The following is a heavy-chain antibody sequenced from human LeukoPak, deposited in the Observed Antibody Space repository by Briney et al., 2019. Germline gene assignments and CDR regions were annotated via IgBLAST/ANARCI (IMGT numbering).Heavy chain of an antibody. CDR1: GGSISSYY. D-gene: IGHD3-22*01. CDR2: IYTSGST. V-gene: IGHV4-4*07. J-gene: IGHJ3*02. Sequence: SETLSPTCTVSGGSISSYYWSWIRQPAGKGLEWIGRIYTSGSTNYNPSLKSRVTISVDTSKNQFSLKLSSVTAADTAVYYCARDYYDSSGYYALAFDIWGQGTMVTVSS. CDR3: ARDYYDSSGYYALAFDI.